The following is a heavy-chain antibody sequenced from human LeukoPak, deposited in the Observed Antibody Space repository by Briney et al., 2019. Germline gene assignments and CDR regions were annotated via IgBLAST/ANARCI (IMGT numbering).Heavy chain of an antibody. CDR1: GFTFSSFE. CDR2: ISTSGSTT. V-gene: IGHV3-48*03. CDR3: ATHPAH. Sequence: GGSLRLSCAASGFTFSSFEMNWVRQAPGKGLEWVSYISTSGSTTSYADSVKGRFTIPRDNAKNSLFLQMDTLRAEDTAVYYCATHPAHWGQGILVTVSS. J-gene: IGHJ4*02.